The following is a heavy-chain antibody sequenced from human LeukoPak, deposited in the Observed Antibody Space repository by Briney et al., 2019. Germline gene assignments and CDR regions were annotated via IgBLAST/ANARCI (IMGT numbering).Heavy chain of an antibody. CDR3: ARKGEANWFDP. Sequence: SETLSLTCTVSGGSISSGGYYWRWIRQPPGKGLEWIGYIYHSGSTYYNPSLKSRVTISVDRSKNQFSLKLSSVTAADTAVYYCARKGEANWFDPWGQGTLVTVSS. D-gene: IGHD1-26*01. CDR1: GGSISSGGYY. V-gene: IGHV4-30-2*01. CDR2: IYHSGST. J-gene: IGHJ5*02.